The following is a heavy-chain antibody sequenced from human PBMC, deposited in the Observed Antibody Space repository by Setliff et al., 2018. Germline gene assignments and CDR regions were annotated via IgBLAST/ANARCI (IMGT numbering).Heavy chain of an antibody. V-gene: IGHV3-30*03. J-gene: IGHJ6*03. CDR2: TSYDGKNN. D-gene: IGHD7-27*01. CDR1: GFSFSNYW. Sequence: PGGSLRLSCAASGFSFSNYWMHWVRQAPGKGLEWLAVTSYDGKNNYYGDSVKGRFTISRDNSQNTVYLQMVSLRGEDTGVYFCAALDWGENFYNVDVWGKGTTVTVSS. CDR3: AALDWGENFYNVDV.